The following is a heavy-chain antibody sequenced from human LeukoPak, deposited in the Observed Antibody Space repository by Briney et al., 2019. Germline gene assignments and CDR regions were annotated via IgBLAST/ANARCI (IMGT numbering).Heavy chain of an antibody. CDR1: GFTFSNYA. Sequence: PGGSLRLSCAASGFTFSNYAMHWVRQAPGKGLEWVAVISYDGSNKYYADSVKGRFTISRDNSKNTVYLQMNSLRAEDTAVYYCARGSYDYVWGSYLGAFDIWGQGTMVTVSS. J-gene: IGHJ3*02. CDR3: ARGSYDYVWGSYLGAFDI. D-gene: IGHD3-16*02. CDR2: ISYDGSNK. V-gene: IGHV3-30-3*01.